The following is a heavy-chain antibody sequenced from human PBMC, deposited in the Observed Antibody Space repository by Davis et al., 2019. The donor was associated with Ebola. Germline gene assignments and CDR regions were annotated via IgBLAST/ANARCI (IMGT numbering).Heavy chain of an antibody. J-gene: IGHJ4*02. Sequence: MPSETLSLTCAVSGGSVSSGGYYWNWIRQPPGKGLEWIGYIYYSGSTDYSPSLRGRVTISLDTSKNQFSLKLSSVTAADTAVYYCARRVVVAATRIDYWGQGTLVTVSS. CDR3: ARRVVVAATRIDY. V-gene: IGHV4-61*08. CDR2: IYYSGST. CDR1: GGSVSSGGYY. D-gene: IGHD2-15*01.